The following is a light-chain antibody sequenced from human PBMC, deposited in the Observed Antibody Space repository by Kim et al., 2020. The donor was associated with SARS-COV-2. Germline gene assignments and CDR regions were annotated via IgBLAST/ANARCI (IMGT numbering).Light chain of an antibody. V-gene: IGKV3-15*01. CDR1: QSIAGN. CDR2: GAS. CDR3: QQYNDWPPIT. J-gene: IGKJ1*01. Sequence: SPGERATRSCRASQSIAGNLAWYQQRSGQPPRLVIYGASTRATGIPARFSGSGSGTDYTLTISSLQSEDFAVYYCQQYNDWPPITFGQGTKVDIK.